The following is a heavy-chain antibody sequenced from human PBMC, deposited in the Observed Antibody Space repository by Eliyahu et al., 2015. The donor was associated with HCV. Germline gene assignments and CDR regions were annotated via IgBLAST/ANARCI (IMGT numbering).Heavy chain of an antibody. J-gene: IGHJ5*02. CDR2: MNPKSGNT. CDR1: GYSFTXYD. CDR3: ARGITYYDFWSGYEDWFDP. D-gene: IGHD3-3*01. V-gene: IGHV1-8*01. Sequence: QVQLVQSGAEVXKPGASVKXXCXASGYSFTXYDINWVRQATGQGLEWMGWMNPKSGNTGYAQKFQGRVTMTRNTSISTAYMELXSLRSEDXXVYYCARGITYYDFWSGYEDWFDPWGQGTLVTVSS.